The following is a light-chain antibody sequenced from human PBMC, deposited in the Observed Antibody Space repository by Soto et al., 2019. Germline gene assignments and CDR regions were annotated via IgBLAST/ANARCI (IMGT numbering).Light chain of an antibody. CDR1: QSIGHF. CDR2: DAS. Sequence: DIMVTQSPATLSLSPGESATLSCRASQSIGHFLVWYQQKPGQAPRLLISDASKRATGIPARFSGIGSGTDFTLNINSLQPEDSAIYYCQQRSNWPVSFGGGTKVEIK. CDR3: QQRSNWPVS. J-gene: IGKJ4*01. V-gene: IGKV3-11*01.